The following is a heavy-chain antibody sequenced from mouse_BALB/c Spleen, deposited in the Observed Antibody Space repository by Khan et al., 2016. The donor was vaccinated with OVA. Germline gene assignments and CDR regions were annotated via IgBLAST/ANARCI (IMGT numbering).Heavy chain of an antibody. V-gene: IGHV1-7*01. Sequence: QVRLQQSGAELAKPGASVKMSCTASGYTFTSYWMHWIKQRPGQGLEWIGYINPTSGYTDYNQKFKDKATLTADKSSSTAYMQLSSLTSDDSAVYYCARDRNDYWGQGTALTVSS. CDR1: GYTFTSYW. CDR2: INPTSGYT. J-gene: IGHJ2*01. CDR3: ARDRNDY.